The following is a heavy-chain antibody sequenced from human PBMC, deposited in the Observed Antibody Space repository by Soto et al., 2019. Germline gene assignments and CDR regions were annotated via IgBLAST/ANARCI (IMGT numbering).Heavy chain of an antibody. J-gene: IGHJ2*01. Sequence: QVQLQESGPGLVKPSETLSLTCTVSGGSISSYYWSWIRQPPGKGLEWIGYIYYSGRTNYNPSLKRRVSISEDTSENQFSLKLSSVTAADTAGDYCAGVIWYFYLWGRGTLVTVSS. V-gene: IGHV4-59*01. CDR2: IYYSGRT. CDR1: GGSISSYY. D-gene: IGHD2-21*01. CDR3: AGVIWYFYL.